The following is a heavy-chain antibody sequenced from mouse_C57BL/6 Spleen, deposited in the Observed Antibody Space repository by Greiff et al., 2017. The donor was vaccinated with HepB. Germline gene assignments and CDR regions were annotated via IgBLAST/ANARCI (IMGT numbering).Heavy chain of an antibody. CDR1: GYAFSSSW. Sequence: QVQLKQSGPELVKPGASVKISCKASGYAFSSSWMNWVKQRPGKGLEWIGRIYPGDGDTNYNGKFKGKATLTADKSSSTAYMQLSSLTSEDSAVYFCASWGWLGYYYAMDYWGQGTSVTVSS. D-gene: IGHD1-1*02. J-gene: IGHJ4*01. CDR3: ASWGWLGYYYAMDY. V-gene: IGHV1-82*01. CDR2: IYPGDGDT.